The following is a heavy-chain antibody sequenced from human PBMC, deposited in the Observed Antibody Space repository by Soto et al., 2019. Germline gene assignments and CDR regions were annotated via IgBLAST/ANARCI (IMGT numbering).Heavy chain of an antibody. D-gene: IGHD4-17*01. CDR2: IRIRGYDS. CDR1: GFTFSSSG. Sequence: EGQLLQSGGGLVQPGESLRLSCAASGFTFSSSGMSWVRQAPGKGLEWVASIRIRGYDSYYADSVKGPFTISRDNSKNTLYLQMNSLTADYTSLSSCAYHGGFDFWGQGTMVAVSS. J-gene: IGHJ3*01. V-gene: IGHV3-23*01. CDR3: AYHGGFDF.